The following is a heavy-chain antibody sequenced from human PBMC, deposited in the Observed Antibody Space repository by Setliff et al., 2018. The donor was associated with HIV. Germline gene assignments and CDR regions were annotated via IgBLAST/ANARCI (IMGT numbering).Heavy chain of an antibody. Sequence: KPSETLSLTCTVSGGSISSEDYYWTWIRQPAGKTLEWIGRTSVSGSATYNPSLKSRLTLSLDMSKNQFSLKVNSVTAADTAVYYCARGDVYCTNGVCYNQHYYPMDVWGQGTTVTVSS. CDR3: ARGDVYCTNGVCYNQHYYPMDV. J-gene: IGHJ6*02. D-gene: IGHD2-8*01. CDR1: GGSISSEDYY. V-gene: IGHV4-61*02. CDR2: TSVSGSA.